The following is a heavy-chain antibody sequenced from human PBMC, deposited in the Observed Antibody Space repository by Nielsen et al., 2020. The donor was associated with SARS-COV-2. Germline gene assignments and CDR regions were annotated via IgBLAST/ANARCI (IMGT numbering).Heavy chain of an antibody. Sequence: GGSLRLSCEPSGFTFRTFGMHWVRQAPGKGLEWVACIRYDGIIEYYAESVKGRFTISRDNSRNTLSLQMNSLRPEDTAVYFCARVSLNADYYYGMDVWGQGTTVTVSS. CDR3: ARVSLNADYYYGMDV. V-gene: IGHV3-30*02. CDR1: GFTFRTFG. J-gene: IGHJ6*02. CDR2: IRYDGIIE. D-gene: IGHD2-15*01.